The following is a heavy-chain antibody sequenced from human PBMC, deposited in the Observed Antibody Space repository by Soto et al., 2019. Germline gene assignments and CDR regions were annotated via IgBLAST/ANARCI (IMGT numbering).Heavy chain of an antibody. Sequence: QVQRVQSGAEVKKPGASVKVSCKASGYTFTSYGITWVRQAPGQGLEWMGWISAYNGNTNYAQKLQGRVTMTTDTPASTAYVALRSLRCDDTDVYFCERDHSYGMDVRGQGTTVTVSS. V-gene: IGHV1-18*01. J-gene: IGHJ6*02. CDR3: ERDHSYGMDV. CDR1: GYTFTSYG. CDR2: ISAYNGNT.